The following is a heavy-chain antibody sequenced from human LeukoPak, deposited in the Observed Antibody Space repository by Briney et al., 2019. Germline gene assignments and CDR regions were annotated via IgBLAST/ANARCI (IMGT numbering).Heavy chain of an antibody. CDR2: IKQDGSEK. CDR3: AKDPIFSGSYGVFDY. D-gene: IGHD1-26*01. Sequence: GGSLRLSCAASGFIFRSYWMNWVRQAPGKGLEWVANIKQDGSEKYYVDSVKGRFAISRDNTKNSLYLQMNSLRAEDTAVYYCAKDPIFSGSYGVFDYWGLGTLVTVSS. V-gene: IGHV3-7*03. J-gene: IGHJ4*02. CDR1: GFIFRSYW.